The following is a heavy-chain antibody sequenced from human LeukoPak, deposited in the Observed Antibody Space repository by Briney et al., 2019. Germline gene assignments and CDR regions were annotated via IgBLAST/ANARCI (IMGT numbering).Heavy chain of an antibody. J-gene: IGHJ5*02. CDR2: ISGSGGST. CDR3: ANAHATFNWFDP. D-gene: IGHD3-16*01. Sequence: PGGSLRLSCAASGFTFTNYAMSWVRQAPGKGLEWVSLISGSGGSTYYADSVKGRFTISRDNSKNTLYLQMNSLRAEDTAIYYCANAHATFNWFDPCGQETLGTVYS. V-gene: IGHV3-23*01. CDR1: GFTFTNYA.